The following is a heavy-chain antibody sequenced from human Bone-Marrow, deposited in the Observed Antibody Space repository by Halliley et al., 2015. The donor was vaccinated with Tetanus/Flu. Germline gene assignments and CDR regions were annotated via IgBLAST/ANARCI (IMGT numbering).Heavy chain of an antibody. D-gene: IGHD3-10*01. V-gene: IGHV4-31*02. J-gene: IGHJ4*02. CDR3: ARYRGGGFFDY. CDR2: INYSGST. Sequence: GLGWFGYINYSGSTYYNPSLKSRAITSVDTSKTLFSLKLSSGTAADTAVYYCARYRGGGFFDYWGQGTLVTVSS.